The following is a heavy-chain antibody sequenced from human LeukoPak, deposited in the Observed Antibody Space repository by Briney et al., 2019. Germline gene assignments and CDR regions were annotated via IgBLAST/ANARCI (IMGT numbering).Heavy chain of an antibody. Sequence: ASVKVSCKASGYTFTSYAMHWVRQAPGQRLEWMGWINAGNGNTKYSQKFQGRVTITGDTSASTAYMELSSLRSEDTAVYYCARWGDTVTAFDYWGQGTLVTVSS. CDR2: INAGNGNT. V-gene: IGHV1-3*01. CDR1: GYTFTSYA. CDR3: ARWGDTVTAFDY. D-gene: IGHD4-17*01. J-gene: IGHJ4*02.